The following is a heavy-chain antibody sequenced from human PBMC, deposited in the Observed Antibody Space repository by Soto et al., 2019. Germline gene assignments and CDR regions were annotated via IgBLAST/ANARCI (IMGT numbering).Heavy chain of an antibody. CDR3: ARRPDYGDYSNWFDP. CDR1: GYSFTSYW. CDR2: IYPGDSDT. J-gene: IGHJ5*02. D-gene: IGHD4-17*01. V-gene: IGHV5-51*01. Sequence: GESLKISCKGSGYSFTSYWIGWVRRVPGKGLEWMGIIYPGDSDTRYSPSFQGQVTISADKSISTAYLQWSSLKASDTAMYYCARRPDYGDYSNWFDPWGQGTLVTVSS.